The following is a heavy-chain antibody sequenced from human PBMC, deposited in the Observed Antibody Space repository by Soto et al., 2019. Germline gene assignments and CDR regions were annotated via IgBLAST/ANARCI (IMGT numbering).Heavy chain of an antibody. D-gene: IGHD1-20*01. CDR3: ARGSSERIITVEV. CDR1: GDSIRNYY. V-gene: IGHV4-59*01. J-gene: IGHJ6*02. Sequence: SETLSLTCTVSGDSIRNYYWNWIRQTPGKGLEWIGYIYYSGSTSYNPSLASRVSIFIDTSKTSFSLNLNSVTAADSGVYFCARGSSERIITVEVWGRGTPVTVYS. CDR2: IYYSGST.